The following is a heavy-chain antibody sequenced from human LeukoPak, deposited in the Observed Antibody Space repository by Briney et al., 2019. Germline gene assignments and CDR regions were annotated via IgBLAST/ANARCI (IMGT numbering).Heavy chain of an antibody. CDR1: GGSVSSGSYY. J-gene: IGHJ3*02. CDR3: ARDGRFGDPYCSSTSCPYDAFDI. CDR2: VYYSGST. Sequence: SETLSLTCTVSGGSVSSGSYYWSWIRQPPGKGLEWIGYVYYSGSTNYNPSLKSRVTISVDTSKNQFSLKLSSVTAADTAVYYCARDGRFGDPYCSSTSCPYDAFDIWGQGTMVTVSS. V-gene: IGHV4-61*01. D-gene: IGHD2-2*01.